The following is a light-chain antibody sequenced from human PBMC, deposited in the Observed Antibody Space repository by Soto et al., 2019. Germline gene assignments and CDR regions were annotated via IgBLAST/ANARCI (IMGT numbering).Light chain of an antibody. J-gene: IGKJ1*01. CDR3: QQYNSYQ. Sequence: DIQMTQSPSTLSASVGDRVTITCRASQSISSWLAWYQQKPGKAPKLLIYDASSLESGVPSRFSGSGSGTEFTLTISSLQPDDFATYDCQQYNSYQFGQGTKVEIK. CDR2: DAS. CDR1: QSISSW. V-gene: IGKV1-5*01.